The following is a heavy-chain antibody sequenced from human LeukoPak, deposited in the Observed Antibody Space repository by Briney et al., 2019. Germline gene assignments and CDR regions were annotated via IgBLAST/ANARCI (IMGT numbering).Heavy chain of an antibody. J-gene: IGHJ1*01. V-gene: IGHV4-39*07. CDR3: ARGGTDYVWVSHRF. Sequence: SETLSLTCTVSGGSISSSSYYCGWIRQPPGKGLEWIVSIYYSGSTTYNPSLRSRVTISEHAPKNQFSLNLSSGTAADTAVCYGARGGTDYVWVSHRFWGHRTIVSVSS. CDR2: IYYSGST. D-gene: IGHD3-16*02. CDR1: GGSISSSSYY.